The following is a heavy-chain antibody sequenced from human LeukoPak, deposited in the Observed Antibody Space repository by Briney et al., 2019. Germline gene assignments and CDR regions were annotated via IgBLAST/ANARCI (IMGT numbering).Heavy chain of an antibody. CDR1: GYTFTGYY. CDR2: INPNSGGT. V-gene: IGHV1-2*02. D-gene: IGHD2-15*01. CDR3: ARMARRNCSGGSCYPPGDYYYYGMDV. J-gene: IGHJ6*02. Sequence: ASVKVSCKASGYTFTGYYMHWVRQAPGQGPEWMGWINPNSGGTNYAQKFRGRVTMTRDTSISTAYMELSRLRSDDTAVYYCARMARRNCSGGSCYPPGDYYYYGMDVWGQGTTVTVSS.